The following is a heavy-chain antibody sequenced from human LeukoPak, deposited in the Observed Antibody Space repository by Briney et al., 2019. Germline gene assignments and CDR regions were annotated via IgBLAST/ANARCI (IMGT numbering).Heavy chain of an antibody. V-gene: IGHV4-39*07. CDR3: ARDRERWLQGNFDY. D-gene: IGHD5-24*01. J-gene: IGHJ4*02. CDR1: GGSISSSSYY. Sequence: SETLSLTCTVSGGSISSSSYYWGWIRQPPGKGLEWIGSIYYSGSTYYNPPLKSRVTISVDTSKNQFSLKLSSVTAADTAVYYCARDRERWLQGNFDYWGQGTLVTVSS. CDR2: IYYSGST.